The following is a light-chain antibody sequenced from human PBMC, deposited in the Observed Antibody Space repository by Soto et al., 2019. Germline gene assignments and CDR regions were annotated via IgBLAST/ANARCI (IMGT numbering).Light chain of an antibody. J-gene: IGKJ1*01. CDR1: QTVSNK. Sequence: EIVLTQSPATLSSSPGERATLSCRASQTVSNKLAWYQHKPGQAPRLPIYDTSNRATGIPARFSGSGSGTDFTLTISSLEPEDFAVYYCHQRKSWPRTFGQGTKVEIK. CDR3: HQRKSWPRT. V-gene: IGKV3-11*01. CDR2: DTS.